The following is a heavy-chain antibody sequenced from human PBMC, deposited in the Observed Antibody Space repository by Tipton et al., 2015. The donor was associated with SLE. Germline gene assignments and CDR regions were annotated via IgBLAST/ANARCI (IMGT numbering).Heavy chain of an antibody. V-gene: IGHV3-30*18. D-gene: IGHD7-27*01. J-gene: IGHJ3*02. Sequence: SLRLSCAASGFTFSSYGMHWVRQAPGKGLEWVAVISYDGSNKYYADSVKGRFTISRDNSKNTLYLQMNSLRAEDTAVYYCAKAWGLDAFDIWGQGTMVTVSS. CDR1: GFTFSSYG. CDR2: ISYDGSNK. CDR3: AKAWGLDAFDI.